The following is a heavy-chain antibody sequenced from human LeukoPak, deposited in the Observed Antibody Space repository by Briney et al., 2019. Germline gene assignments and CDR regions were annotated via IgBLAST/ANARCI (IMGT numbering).Heavy chain of an antibody. D-gene: IGHD6-25*01. CDR1: GYTFTGYY. J-gene: IGHJ4*02. CDR2: INPNSGDT. Sequence: ASVKVSCKASGYTFTGYYIHWVRQAPGQGLEWMGWINPNSGDTNYAQKFQGRVTMTRNTSISTAYMELSSLRSEDTAVYYCARVEQRGGYFDYWGQGTLVTVSS. CDR3: ARVEQRGGYFDY. V-gene: IGHV1-2*02.